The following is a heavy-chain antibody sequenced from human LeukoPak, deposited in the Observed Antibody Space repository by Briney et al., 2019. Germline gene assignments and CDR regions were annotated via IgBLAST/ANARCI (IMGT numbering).Heavy chain of an antibody. D-gene: IGHD3-22*01. CDR2: ISSSSSYI. J-gene: IGHJ4*02. CDR1: GFTFSSYS. CDR3: ARVSYDSSGYAGY. Sequence: GALRLSCAASGFTFSSYSMNWVRQAPGKGLEWVSSISSSSSYIYYADSVKGRFTISRDNAKNSLYLQMNSLRAEDTAVYYCARVSYDSSGYAGYWGQGTLVTVSS. V-gene: IGHV3-21*01.